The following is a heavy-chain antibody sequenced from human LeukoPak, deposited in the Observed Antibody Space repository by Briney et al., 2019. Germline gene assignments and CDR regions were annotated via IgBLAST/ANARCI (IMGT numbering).Heavy chain of an antibody. D-gene: IGHD5-18*01. CDR2: IPNDGTKT. CDR1: GFSFSSYA. J-gene: IGHJ4*02. Sequence: PGRSLRLSCAASGFSFSSYAMHWVRQAPGKGREWVAAIPNDGTKTYYADCVKGRFTISRDNSKNMLYLQMNSLRAEDTAVYYCANERGYNFGYSFDYWGQGTLVTVSS. V-gene: IGHV3-30-3*02. CDR3: ANERGYNFGYSFDY.